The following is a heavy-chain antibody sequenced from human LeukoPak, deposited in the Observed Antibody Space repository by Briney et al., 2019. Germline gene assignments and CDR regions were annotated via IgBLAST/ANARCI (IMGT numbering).Heavy chain of an antibody. CDR2: TNHDRTGI. Sequence: GGSLRLSCAASGFTFTNYWMDWVRHAPGKGLVWLSATNHDRTGISYAASVNGRFTISRDNATNTVDLQMNGLRAADTTVYYCATVSEYWGQGTLVTVSS. V-gene: IGHV3-74*03. CDR3: ATVSEY. J-gene: IGHJ4*02. CDR1: GFTFTNYW.